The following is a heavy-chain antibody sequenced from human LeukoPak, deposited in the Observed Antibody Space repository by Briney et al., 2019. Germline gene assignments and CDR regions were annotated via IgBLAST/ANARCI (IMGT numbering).Heavy chain of an antibody. CDR1: GFTFSSYG. V-gene: IGHV3-30*02. J-gene: IGHJ6*02. CDR3: AKATPRRSYYYYGMDV. CDR2: IWYDGSNK. Sequence: GGSLRLSRAASGFTFSSYGMHWVRQAPGQGLEWVAVIWYDGSNKYYADSVKGRFTISRDNSKNTLYLQMNSLRAEDTAVYYCAKATPRRSYYYYGMDVWGQGTTVTVSS.